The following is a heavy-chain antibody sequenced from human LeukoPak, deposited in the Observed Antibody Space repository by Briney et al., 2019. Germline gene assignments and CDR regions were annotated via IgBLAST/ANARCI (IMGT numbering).Heavy chain of an antibody. CDR1: GYSFTSYW. D-gene: IGHD2-15*01. Sequence: PGESLKISCKGSGYSFTSYWIGWVRQTPGKGLEWMGIIYPGDSDTRYSPSFQGQVTISADKSISTAYLQWSSLKASDTAMYYCARLNAHDCSGGSCYSGGRYFDYWGQGTLVTVSS. CDR3: ARLNAHDCSGGSCYSGGRYFDY. V-gene: IGHV5-51*01. CDR2: IYPGDSDT. J-gene: IGHJ4*02.